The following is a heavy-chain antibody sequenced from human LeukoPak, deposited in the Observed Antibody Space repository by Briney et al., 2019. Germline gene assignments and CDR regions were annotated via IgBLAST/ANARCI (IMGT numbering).Heavy chain of an antibody. J-gene: IGHJ4*02. CDR1: GGSISSYY. CDR3: AREDSSGWYYFDY. Sequence: SETLSLTCTVSGGSISSYYWGWIRQPAGKGLEWIGRIYTSGSTNYNPSLKSRVTMSVDTSKNQFSLKLSSVTAADTAVYYCAREDSSGWYYFDYWGQGTLVTVSS. D-gene: IGHD6-19*01. CDR2: IYTSGST. V-gene: IGHV4-4*07.